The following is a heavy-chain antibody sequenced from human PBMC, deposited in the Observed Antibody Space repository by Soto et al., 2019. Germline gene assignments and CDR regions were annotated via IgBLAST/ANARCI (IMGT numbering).Heavy chain of an antibody. CDR3: TRDNGYFDS. CDR1: GYTFTNYA. Sequence: QVRLEQSGAEVKKPGASMKIACKGSGYTFTNYAVIWMRQAPGQRLEWMGRINTENGNTKYTEKFKGRVTITRDNSAGAAYMELNSLRSEDTAVYYCTRDNGYFDSWGQGTLVTVSS. V-gene: IGHV1-3*04. J-gene: IGHJ4*02. CDR2: INTENGNT. D-gene: IGHD2-8*01.